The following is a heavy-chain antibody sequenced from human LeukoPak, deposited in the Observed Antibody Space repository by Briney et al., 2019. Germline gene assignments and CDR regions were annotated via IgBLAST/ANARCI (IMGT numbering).Heavy chain of an antibody. J-gene: IGHJ4*02. CDR2: IYTSGST. D-gene: IGHD3-22*01. CDR1: GGSISSGSYY. Sequence: SETLSLTCTVSGGSISSGSYYWSWIRQPAGKALEWIGRIYTSGSTNYNPSLKSRVTISVDTSKNQFSLKLSSVTAADTAVYYCARDGGGYYYDSSGPLGYYFDYWGQGTLVTVSS. V-gene: IGHV4-61*02. CDR3: ARDGGGYYYDSSGPLGYYFDY.